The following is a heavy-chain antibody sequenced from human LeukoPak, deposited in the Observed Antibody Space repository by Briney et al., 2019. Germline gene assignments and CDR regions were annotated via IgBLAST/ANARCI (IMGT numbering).Heavy chain of an antibody. D-gene: IGHD3-16*01. Sequence: GGSLRLSCAASALTFNYYAMNWVRQAPGKGLEWVSSISYLSSHVYYGDSVKGRFSISRDSAKNSLYLQMNSLGAEDTAIYYCGRAFPPLRTSSAGDLWGQGILVTVSS. CDR2: ISYLSSHV. J-gene: IGHJ4*02. CDR3: GRAFPPLRTSSAGDL. V-gene: IGHV3-21*01. CDR1: ALTFNYYA.